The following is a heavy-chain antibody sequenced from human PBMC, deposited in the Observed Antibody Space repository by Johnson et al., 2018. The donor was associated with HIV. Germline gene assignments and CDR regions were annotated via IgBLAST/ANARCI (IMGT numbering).Heavy chain of an antibody. D-gene: IGHD3-10*02. Sequence: QVQLVESGGGVVQPGRSLRLSCAASGFTFSSYAIHWVRQAPGKGLEWVAAISYDGSNKYYADSVKGRFTISRDNSKTTLYLQMNSLRAEDTAVYYCARLCSGCADAFDIWGQGTMVTVSS. CDR1: GFTFSSYA. CDR3: ARLCSGCADAFDI. V-gene: IGHV3-30*04. CDR2: ISYDGSNK. J-gene: IGHJ3*02.